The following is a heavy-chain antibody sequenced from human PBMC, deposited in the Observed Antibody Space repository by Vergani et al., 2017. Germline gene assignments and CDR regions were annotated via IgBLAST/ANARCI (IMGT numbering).Heavy chain of an antibody. Sequence: VQLVESGGGVVQPGRSLRLSCAASGFTFSSYAMSWVRQAPGKGLEWVSAISGSGGSTYYADSVKGRFTISRDNSKNTLYLQMNSLRAEDTAVYYCAKDMTGDLVFDYWGQGTLVTVSS. J-gene: IGHJ4*02. D-gene: IGHD7-27*01. CDR3: AKDMTGDLVFDY. CDR1: GFTFSSYA. CDR2: ISGSGGST. V-gene: IGHV3-23*04.